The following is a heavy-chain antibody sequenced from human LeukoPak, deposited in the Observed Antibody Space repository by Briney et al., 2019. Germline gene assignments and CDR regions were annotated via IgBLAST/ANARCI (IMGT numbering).Heavy chain of an antibody. CDR1: GFTVSSSS. CDR2: IYSGGNT. J-gene: IGHJ4*02. D-gene: IGHD4-17*01. V-gene: IGHV3-53*01. Sequence: GGSLRLSCTVSGFTVSSSSMSWVRQAPGKGLEWVSFIYSGGNTLYSDSVKGRFTISRDNSKNTLYLQMNSLRAEDTAVYYCARRAGEYSHPYDYWGQGTLVTVSS. CDR3: ARRAGEYSHPYDY.